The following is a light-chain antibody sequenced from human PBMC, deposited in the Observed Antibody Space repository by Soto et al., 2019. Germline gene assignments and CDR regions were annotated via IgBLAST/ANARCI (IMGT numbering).Light chain of an antibody. J-gene: IGLJ1*01. Sequence: QSVLTQPPSASGSPGQSVTISCAGTSSDVTGYNVVSWYQQHPGKDPKLMIYDVNKRPSGVPDRFSGSKSGNMASLTVSGLQADDEADYYCSSDAYGDIVFGTVTKLTVL. V-gene: IGLV2-8*01. CDR2: DVN. CDR3: SSDAYGDIV. CDR1: SSDVTGYNV.